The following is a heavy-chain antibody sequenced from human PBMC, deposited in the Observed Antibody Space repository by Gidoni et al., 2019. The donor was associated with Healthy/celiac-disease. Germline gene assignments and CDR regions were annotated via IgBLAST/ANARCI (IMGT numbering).Heavy chain of an antibody. Sequence: EVQLVESGGGLVQPGGSLRLSCAASGFPFSSYWMSWVRQAPGKGLEWVANIKQDGSEKYYVDSVKGRFTISRDNAKNSLYLQMNSLRAEDTAVYYCARQLVGNPGRERWFDPWGQGTLVTVSS. D-gene: IGHD1-1*01. CDR3: ARQLVGNPGRERWFDP. CDR1: GFPFSSYW. J-gene: IGHJ5*02. CDR2: IKQDGSEK. V-gene: IGHV3-7*03.